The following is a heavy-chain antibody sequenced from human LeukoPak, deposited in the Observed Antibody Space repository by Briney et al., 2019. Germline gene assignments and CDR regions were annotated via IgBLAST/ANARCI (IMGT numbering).Heavy chain of an antibody. V-gene: IGHV3-23*01. Sequence: AGGSLRLSCAASGFTFSSFGMTWVRQAPGKGLEWVSSISVDGGEKNYADSVKGRFVISRDNSKNTVYLQMNSLRAEDTAVYYCAKGSGNGYGSGPFDYWGQGTLVTVSS. CDR3: AKGSGNGYGSGPFDY. CDR1: GFTFSSFG. J-gene: IGHJ4*02. CDR2: ISVDGGEK. D-gene: IGHD3-10*01.